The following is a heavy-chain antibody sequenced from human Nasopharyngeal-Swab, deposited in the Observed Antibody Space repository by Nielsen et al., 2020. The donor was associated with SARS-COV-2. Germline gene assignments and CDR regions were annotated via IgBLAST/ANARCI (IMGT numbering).Heavy chain of an antibody. V-gene: IGHV3-53*01. CDR3: ARGSFDYYYGMDV. CDR1: GFTVSSNY. J-gene: IGHJ6*02. Sequence: GEALKISWADSGFTVSSNYMSWVRQAPGKGLEWVSVIYSGGSTYYADSVKGRFTISRDNSKNTLYLQMNSLRAEDTAVYYCARGSFDYYYGMDVWGQGTTVTVSS. CDR2: IYSGGST.